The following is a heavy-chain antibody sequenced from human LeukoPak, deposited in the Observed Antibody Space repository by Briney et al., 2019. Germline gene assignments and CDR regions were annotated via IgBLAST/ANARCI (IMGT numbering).Heavy chain of an antibody. J-gene: IGHJ4*02. Sequence: SETLSLTCTVSGGSISSCHYYGSWIPRPAGKGLEGNRCFCNSGSNKYNHSLKSRITILVVTSKNQLSLELSSVTAADTAVYYCARNILLWFGESLASSFDFWGQGTLVTVSS. V-gene: IGHV4-61*02. CDR2: FCNSGSN. CDR1: GGSISSCHYY. CDR3: ARNILLWFGESLASSFDF. D-gene: IGHD3-10*01.